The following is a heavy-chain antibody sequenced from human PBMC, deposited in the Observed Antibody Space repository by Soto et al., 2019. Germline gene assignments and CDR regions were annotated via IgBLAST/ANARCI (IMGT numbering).Heavy chain of an antibody. CDR3: ARDVVVVAALNYYYYGMDV. V-gene: IGHV1-18*01. Sequence: GASVKVSCKASGYTFTSYGISWLRQAPGQGLEWMGWISAYNGNTNYAQKLQGRVTMTTDTSTSTAYMELRSLRSDDTAVYYCARDVVVVAALNYYYYGMDVWGQGTTVTVSS. J-gene: IGHJ6*02. CDR1: GYTFTSYG. CDR2: ISAYNGNT. D-gene: IGHD2-15*01.